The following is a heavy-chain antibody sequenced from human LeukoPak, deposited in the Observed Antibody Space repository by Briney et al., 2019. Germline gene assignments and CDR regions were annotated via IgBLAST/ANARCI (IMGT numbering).Heavy chain of an antibody. CDR1: GGSISSSY. J-gene: IGHJ5*02. CDR2: IYYSGST. D-gene: IGHD2-2*01. Sequence: SETLSLTCTVSGGSISSSYWSWIRQHPGKGLEWIGYIYYSGSTYYNPSLKSRVTISVDTSKNQFSLKLSSVTAADTAVYYCARSLGYCSSTSCYEFRFDPWGQGTLVTVSS. CDR3: ARSLGYCSSTSCYEFRFDP. V-gene: IGHV4-59*06.